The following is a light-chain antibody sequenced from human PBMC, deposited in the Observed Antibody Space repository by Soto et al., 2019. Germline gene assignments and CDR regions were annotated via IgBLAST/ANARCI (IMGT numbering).Light chain of an antibody. CDR2: GAS. V-gene: IGKV3-20*01. CDR1: QTIKNNY. J-gene: IGKJ1*01. Sequence: DIVLTQSPGTLSLSPGKGATLSCRASQTIKNNYLAWYQQKPGQAPRLLIYGASNRATGIPDRFSGSGSGADFSLTISRLEPEDVAVYYCHQYGSSPRTFGQGTKVEIK. CDR3: HQYGSSPRT.